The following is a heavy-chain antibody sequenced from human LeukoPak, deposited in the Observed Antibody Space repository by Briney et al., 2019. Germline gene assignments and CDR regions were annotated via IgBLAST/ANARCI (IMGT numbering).Heavy chain of an antibody. Sequence: GESLRPSCAASGFTFSGYWMHWVRQGPEKGLELVSRIDNDGHGILYADSVKGRFTTSRDNAKNTLYLQMNSLRFEDTAVYYCATGGGWVPSFGVVTHIDVWGKGTTVTVSS. CDR1: GFTFSGYW. D-gene: IGHD3-3*01. V-gene: IGHV3-74*03. CDR2: IDNDGHGI. CDR3: ATGGGWVPSFGVVTHIDV. J-gene: IGHJ6*03.